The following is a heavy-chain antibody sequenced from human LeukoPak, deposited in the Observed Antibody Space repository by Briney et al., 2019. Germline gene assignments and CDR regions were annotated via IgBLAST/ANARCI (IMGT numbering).Heavy chain of an antibody. Sequence: GRSLRLSCAASGFTFSSYAMHWVRQAPGKGLEWVAVISYDGSNKYYADSVKGRFTISRDNSKNTLYLQMNSLRVEDTAVYYCASSRIQLYSNPTPFLIYWGQGTLVTVSS. D-gene: IGHD5-18*01. CDR3: ASSRIQLYSNPTPFLIY. CDR1: GFTFSSYA. CDR2: ISYDGSNK. V-gene: IGHV3-30-3*01. J-gene: IGHJ4*02.